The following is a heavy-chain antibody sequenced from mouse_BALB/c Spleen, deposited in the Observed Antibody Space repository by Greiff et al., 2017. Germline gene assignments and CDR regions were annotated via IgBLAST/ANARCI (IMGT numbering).Heavy chain of an antibody. J-gene: IGHJ4*01. Sequence: EVQVVESGGGLVQPGGSRKLSCAASGFTFSSFGMHWVRQAPEKGLEWVAYISSGSSTIYYADTVKGRFTISRDNPKNTLFLQMTSLRSEDTAMYYCAREGYGGYYAMDYWGQGTSVTVSS. D-gene: IGHD2-14*01. CDR1: GFTFSSFG. CDR2: ISSGSSTI. CDR3: AREGYGGYYAMDY. V-gene: IGHV5-17*02.